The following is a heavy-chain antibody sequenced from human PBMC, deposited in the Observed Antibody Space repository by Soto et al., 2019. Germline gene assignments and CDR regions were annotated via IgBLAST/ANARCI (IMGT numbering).Heavy chain of an antibody. V-gene: IGHV1-18*01. CDR3: ARLRNSGYNTHFYYGMDV. CDR1: GYTFHNFG. J-gene: IGHJ6*02. CDR2: ISTYNDNT. D-gene: IGHD5-12*01. Sequence: QVQLEQTGVEVKKPGASVKVTCKASGYTFHNFGISWVRQAPGQGLEWMGWISTYNDNTNYSQKFQGRVTMATDFSTSTASMELRSLRPDDTAVYYCARLRNSGYNTHFYYGMDVWGQGTTVTVSS.